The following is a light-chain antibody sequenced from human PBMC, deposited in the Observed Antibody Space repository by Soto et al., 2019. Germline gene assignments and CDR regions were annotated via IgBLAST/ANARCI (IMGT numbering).Light chain of an antibody. J-gene: IGLJ2*01. V-gene: IGLV1-51*01. CDR3: GTWDSSLSAVV. Sequence: QAVLTQPPSVSAAPGQTVTISCSGSSSNIESNYVSWYQQLPGTAPKLLIYDNNKRPSGIPDRFSASKSGPSATLGITGLQTGDEADYYCGTWDSSLSAVVFGGGTKVTVL. CDR2: DNN. CDR1: SSNIESNY.